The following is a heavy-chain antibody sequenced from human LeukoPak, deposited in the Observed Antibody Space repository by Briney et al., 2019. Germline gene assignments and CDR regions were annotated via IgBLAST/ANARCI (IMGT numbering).Heavy chain of an antibody. D-gene: IGHD3-22*01. CDR1: GFTFSSYA. V-gene: IGHV3-23*01. CDR3: AKERGYYDSSGYYLPLDY. J-gene: IGHJ4*02. Sequence: PGGSLRLSCAASGFTFSSYAMSWVRQAPGKGLEWVSAISGSGGSTYYADSVKGRFTISRDNSKNTLYLQMNSLRAEDTAVYYCAKERGYYDSSGYYLPLDYWGQGTLVTVSS. CDR2: ISGSGGST.